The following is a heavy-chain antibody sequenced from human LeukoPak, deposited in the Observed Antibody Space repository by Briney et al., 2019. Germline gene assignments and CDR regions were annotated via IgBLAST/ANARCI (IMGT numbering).Heavy chain of an antibody. Sequence: SVKVSCKASGGTFSSYAISWVRQAPGQGLEWMGGIIPIFGTASYAQKFQGRVTITADESTSTAYMELSSLRSEDTAVYYCARGSGSYYNAGAFDIWGQGTMVTVSS. D-gene: IGHD3-10*01. CDR1: GGTFSSYA. CDR3: ARGSGSYYNAGAFDI. J-gene: IGHJ3*02. CDR2: IIPIFGTA. V-gene: IGHV1-69*13.